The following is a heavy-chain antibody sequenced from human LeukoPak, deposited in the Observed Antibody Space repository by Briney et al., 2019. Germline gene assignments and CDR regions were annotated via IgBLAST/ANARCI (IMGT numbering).Heavy chain of an antibody. CDR2: ISWNSGSI. CDR3: AKAPVGVLLGNIDY. Sequence: GGSLRLSCAASGFTFDDYAMHWARQAPEKGLDWVSGISWNSGSIGYADSVKGRFTISRDNAKNSLYLQMNSLRAENTALYYCAKAPVGVLLGNIDYWGQGTLVTVSS. V-gene: IGHV3-9*01. J-gene: IGHJ4*02. CDR1: GFTFDDYA. D-gene: IGHD1-26*01.